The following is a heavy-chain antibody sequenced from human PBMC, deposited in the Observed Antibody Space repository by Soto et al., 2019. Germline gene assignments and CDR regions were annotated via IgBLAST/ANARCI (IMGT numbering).Heavy chain of an antibody. V-gene: IGHV3-23*01. CDR3: VREGRGSFDF. CDR2: IGGRGNSA. D-gene: IGHD5-12*01. Sequence: PGGSLRLSCAASGFTFSSYAMSWVCQAPGKGLEWVSVIGGRGNSAYYADSVQGRFTISRDNSKNTLSLQMSSLTADDTAIYYCVREGRGSFDFWGRGTMVTVSS. CDR1: GFTFSSYA. J-gene: IGHJ3*01.